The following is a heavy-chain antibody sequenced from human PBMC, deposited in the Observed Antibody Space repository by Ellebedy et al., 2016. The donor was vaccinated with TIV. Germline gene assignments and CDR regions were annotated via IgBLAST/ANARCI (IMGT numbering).Heavy chain of an antibody. CDR2: INHSGST. J-gene: IGHJ4*02. Sequence: MPSETLSLTCAVYGGSFSGYYWSWIRQPPGKGLEWIGEINHSGSTNYNPSLKSRVTISVDTSKNQFSLKLSSVTAADTAVYYCARGNHYVRYTSHGSERDYWGQGTLVTVSS. CDR1: GGSFSGYY. D-gene: IGHD1-1*01. V-gene: IGHV4-34*01. CDR3: ARGNHYVRYTSHGSERDY.